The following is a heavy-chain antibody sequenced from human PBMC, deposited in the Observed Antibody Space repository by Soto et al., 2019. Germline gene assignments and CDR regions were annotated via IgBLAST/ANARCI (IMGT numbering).Heavy chain of an antibody. J-gene: IGHJ3*02. CDR3: ARPARTTVTTWAFDI. D-gene: IGHD4-17*01. CDR2: IYYSGST. V-gene: IGHV4-39*01. CDR1: GGSISSSSYY. Sequence: QLQLQESGPGLVKPSETLSLTCTVSGGSISSSSYYWGWIRQPPGKGLEWIGSIYYSGSTYYNPSLKSRVTISVDTSKNQFSLKLSSVTAADTAVYYCARPARTTVTTWAFDIWGQGTMVTVSS.